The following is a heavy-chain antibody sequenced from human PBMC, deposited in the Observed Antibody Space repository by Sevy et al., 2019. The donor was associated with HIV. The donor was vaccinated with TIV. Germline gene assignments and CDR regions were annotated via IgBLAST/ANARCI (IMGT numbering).Heavy chain of an antibody. D-gene: IGHD2-15*01. Sequence: GGSLRLSCAASGFTFSDHYMDWVRQAPGKGLEWVGRTRNKANSYTTEYAASVKGRFTISRDDSKNSLYLQMNSLKTEDTAVYYCARGREGYCSGGSCYDFDYWDQGTLVTVSS. V-gene: IGHV3-72*01. CDR3: ARGREGYCSGGSCYDFDY. CDR1: GFTFSDHY. CDR2: TRNKANSYTT. J-gene: IGHJ4*02.